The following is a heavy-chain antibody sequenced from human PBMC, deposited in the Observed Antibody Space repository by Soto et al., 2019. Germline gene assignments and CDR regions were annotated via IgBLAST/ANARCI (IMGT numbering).Heavy chain of an antibody. CDR3: TRSYSSSSGFFGY. CDR2: IRSKAYGGTT. Sequence: GGSLRLSCTASGFTFGDYAMSWFRQAPGKGLEWVGFIRSKAYGGTTEYAASVKGRFTISRDDSKSIAYLQMNSLKTEDTAVYYCTRSYSSSSGFFGYWGQGTLVTVSS. D-gene: IGHD6-6*01. V-gene: IGHV3-49*03. J-gene: IGHJ4*02. CDR1: GFTFGDYA.